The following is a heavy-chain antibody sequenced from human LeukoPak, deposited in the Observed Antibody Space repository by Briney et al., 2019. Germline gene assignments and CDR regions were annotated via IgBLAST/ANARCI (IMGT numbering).Heavy chain of an antibody. D-gene: IGHD6-19*01. CDR2: ISTDAGET. Sequence: SGGSLRLSCAASGFTFSNSGMSWVRQAPGKGLEWVSAISTDAGETHYADSVKGRFTISRDNSKNTLYLQMNSLRAEDTAVYFCAKGSKAVLFTRDHYMDVWGKGTTVTISS. V-gene: IGHV3-23*01. CDR3: AKGSKAVLFTRDHYMDV. J-gene: IGHJ6*03. CDR1: GFTFSNSG.